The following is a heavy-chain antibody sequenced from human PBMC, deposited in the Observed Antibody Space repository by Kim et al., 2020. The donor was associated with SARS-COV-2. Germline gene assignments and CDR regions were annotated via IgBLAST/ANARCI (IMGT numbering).Heavy chain of an antibody. D-gene: IGHD7-27*01. Sequence: IYTVGTTLYADSVKGRFTISRDTSRNTVYLQMNSLTAADTAVYYCAREMTLGTPGGCDLWC. CDR3: AREMTLGTPGGCDL. J-gene: IGHJ2*01. CDR2: IYTVGTT. V-gene: IGHV3-53*01.